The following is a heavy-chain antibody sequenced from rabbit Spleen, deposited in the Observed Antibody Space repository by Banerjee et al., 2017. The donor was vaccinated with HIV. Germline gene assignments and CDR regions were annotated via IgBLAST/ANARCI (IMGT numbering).Heavy chain of an antibody. CDR3: ARDTATSFSTYGMDL. Sequence: QSLEESGGDLVKPGASLTLTCIASGVSFSGDSYMCWVRQAPGKGLEWIACIATGSSGFTYFATWAKGRFTCSKTSSTAVTLQMTRLTAADTATYFCARDTATSFSTYGMDLWGPGTLVTVS. CDR1: GVSFSGDSY. CDR2: IATGSSGFT. J-gene: IGHJ6*01. D-gene: IGHD1-1*01. V-gene: IGHV1S40*01.